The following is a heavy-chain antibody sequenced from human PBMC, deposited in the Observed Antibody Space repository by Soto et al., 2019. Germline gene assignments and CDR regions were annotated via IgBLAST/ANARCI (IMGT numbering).Heavy chain of an antibody. V-gene: IGHV1-18*01. CDR2: ITPYNGKT. J-gene: IGHJ4*02. CDR1: GYTFVTYG. D-gene: IGHD2-2*01. CDR3: ARDTSHYFDH. Sequence: ASVKVSCKASGYTFVTYGVTWVRQAPGQGLEWLGWITPYNGKTHYAQKFQDRVTMTTDTAATTAYMELRSLTSDDSAMYFCARDTSHYFDHWGQGTLVTVSS.